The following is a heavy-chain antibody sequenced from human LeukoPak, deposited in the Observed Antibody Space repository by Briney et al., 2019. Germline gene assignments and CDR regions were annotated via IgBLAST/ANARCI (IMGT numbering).Heavy chain of an antibody. D-gene: IGHD5-12*01. J-gene: IGHJ5*02. CDR2: ISSSGSTI. CDR3: ARVRMKQVACSPGWFDP. CDR1: GFTFSDYY. Sequence: PGGSLRLSCAASGFTFSDYYMSWIRQAPGKGLAWVSYISSSGSTIYYADSVKGRFTLSRDNAKHSLYLQMNRQRARETAVYYLARVRMKQVACSPGWFDPGGQGTRVNV. V-gene: IGHV3-11*01.